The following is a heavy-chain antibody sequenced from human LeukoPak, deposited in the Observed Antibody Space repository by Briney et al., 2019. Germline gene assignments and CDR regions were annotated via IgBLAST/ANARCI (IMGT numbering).Heavy chain of an antibody. CDR2: INSDGSST. D-gene: IGHD5-24*01. Sequence: GGSLRLSCAASGFTFSSYWMHWVRQAPGKGLVWVSRINSDGSSTRYADSVKGRFTISRDNAKNTLYLQMDSLRAEDTAVYYCARDPRWHGYNYYFDYWGQGTLVTVSS. CDR1: GFTFSSYW. J-gene: IGHJ4*02. V-gene: IGHV3-74*01. CDR3: ARDPRWHGYNYYFDY.